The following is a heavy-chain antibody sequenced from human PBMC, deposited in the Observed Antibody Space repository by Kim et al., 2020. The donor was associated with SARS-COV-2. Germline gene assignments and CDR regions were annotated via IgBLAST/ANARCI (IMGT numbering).Heavy chain of an antibody. CDR1: GFTFSSYA. V-gene: IGHV3-30-3*01. CDR3: ARDKRIHLWSYSYFAY. J-gene: IGHJ4*01. CDR2: ISYDGSNK. D-gene: IGHD5-18*01. Sequence: GGSLRLSCAASGFTFSSYAMHWVRQAPGKGLEWVAVISYDGSNKYYADSVKGRFTISRDNSKNTLYLQMNSLRAEDTAVYYCARDKRIHLWSYSYFAYWG.